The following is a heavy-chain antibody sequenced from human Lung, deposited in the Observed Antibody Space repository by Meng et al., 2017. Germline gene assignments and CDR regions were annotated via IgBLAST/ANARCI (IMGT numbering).Heavy chain of an antibody. J-gene: IGHJ4*02. CDR2: INHSGST. V-gene: IGHV4-34*01. CDR1: GGSFSDYY. D-gene: IGHD4-11*01. CDR3: ARGPTTMAHDFDY. Sequence: QVHLSKWGAGLLKPSETLSLTCVVSGGSFSDYYWSWIRQPPGKGLEWIGEINHSGSTNYNPSLESRATISVDTSQNNLSLKLSSVTAADSAVYYCARGPTTMAHDFDYWGQGTLVTVSS.